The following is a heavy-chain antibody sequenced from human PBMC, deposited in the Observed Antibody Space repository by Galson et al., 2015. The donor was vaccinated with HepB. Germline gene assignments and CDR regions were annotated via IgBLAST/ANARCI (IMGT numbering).Heavy chain of an antibody. CDR3: SYGSGLHALDM. CDR1: GFTFSSYW. V-gene: IGHV3-64D*06. D-gene: IGHD3-10*01. J-gene: IGHJ3*02. CDR2: ISSDGGRK. Sequence: SLRLSCAASGFTFSSYWMHWVRQAPGRGLEYVSGISSDGGRKYYADSVKGRFTISRDNSKNTLYIQMSSLKVEDTAVYYCSYGSGLHALDMWGQGTMVTVSS.